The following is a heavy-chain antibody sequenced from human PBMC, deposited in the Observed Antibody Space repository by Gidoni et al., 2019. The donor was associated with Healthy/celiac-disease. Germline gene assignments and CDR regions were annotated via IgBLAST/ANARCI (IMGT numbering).Heavy chain of an antibody. CDR2: IYYSGST. Sequence: QLQLQESGPGLVKPSETLSLTFTVSGGSISSSSYYWGWILQPPGKGLEWIGSIYYSGSTYYNPSLKSRVTISVDTSKNQFSLKLSSVTAADTAVYYCERARTVQWLAYYYYGMDVWGQGTTVTVSS. V-gene: IGHV4-39*07. J-gene: IGHJ6*02. D-gene: IGHD6-19*01. CDR1: GGSISSSSYY. CDR3: ERARTVQWLAYYYYGMDV.